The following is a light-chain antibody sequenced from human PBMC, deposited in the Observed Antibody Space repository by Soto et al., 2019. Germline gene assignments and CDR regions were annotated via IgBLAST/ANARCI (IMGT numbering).Light chain of an antibody. Sequence: DIQMTQSPSSLSASVGDRVTITCRASQSISSYLNWYQQKPGKAPKLLIYAASSLQSGVPSRFSGSGSGTDFTLTISSLEPEDFAVYYCQQREHWPPITFGQGTRLEIK. CDR1: QSISSY. CDR2: AAS. CDR3: QQREHWPPIT. J-gene: IGKJ5*01. V-gene: IGKV1-39*01.